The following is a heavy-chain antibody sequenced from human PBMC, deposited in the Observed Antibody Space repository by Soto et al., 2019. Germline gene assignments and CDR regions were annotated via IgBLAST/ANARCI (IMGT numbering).Heavy chain of an antibody. J-gene: IGHJ4*02. CDR1: GGSISNSNW. CDR2: IYHSGST. V-gene: IGHV4-4*02. Sequence: QVQLQESGPGLVKPSGTLSLTCAVSGGSISNSNWWSWVRQPPGKGLEWIGNIYHSGSTNYNPSLKRRVTISIDKSNNQFSLKLSSVTAADTSVYYCARGGHNYGYFDFDYWGQGTLVTVSS. CDR3: ARGGHNYGYFDFDY. D-gene: IGHD5-18*01.